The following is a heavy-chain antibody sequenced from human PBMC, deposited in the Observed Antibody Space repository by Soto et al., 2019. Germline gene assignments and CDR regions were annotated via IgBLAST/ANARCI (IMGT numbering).Heavy chain of an antibody. CDR1: GFTFSGSA. J-gene: IGHJ4*02. Sequence: EVQLVESGGGLVQPGGSLKLSCAASGFTFSGSAMHWVRQASGKGLEWVGRIRSKANSYATAYAASVKGRFTISRDNSKNTLYLQMNSLRAEDTAVYYCAKDEEGCSGGSCYSTFDYWGQGTLVTVSS. V-gene: IGHV3-73*02. CDR2: IRSKANSYAT. D-gene: IGHD2-15*01. CDR3: AKDEEGCSGGSCYSTFDY.